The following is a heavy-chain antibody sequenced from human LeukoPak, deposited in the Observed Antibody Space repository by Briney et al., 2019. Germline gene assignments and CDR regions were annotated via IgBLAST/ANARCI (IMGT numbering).Heavy chain of an antibody. D-gene: IGHD3-22*01. Sequence: GGSLRLSCAASGFTFSSYSMNWVRQAPGKGLEWVSSISSSSYIYYADSVKGRFTISRDNAKNSLYLQMNSLRAEDTAVYYCARDDPYYYDSSGYCDYWGQGTLVTVSS. CDR2: ISSSSYI. J-gene: IGHJ4*02. CDR3: ARDDPYYYDSSGYCDY. CDR1: GFTFSSYS. V-gene: IGHV3-21*01.